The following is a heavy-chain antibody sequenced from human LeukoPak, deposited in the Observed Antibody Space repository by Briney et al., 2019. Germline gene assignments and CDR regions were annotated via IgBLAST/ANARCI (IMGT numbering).Heavy chain of an antibody. Sequence: SSETLSLTCTVSGDSISNGGYYWSWIRQVPGKGLEWIGYIYYSGSTYYNPSLKSLKSRVSISADASKNQFYVNVSSVTAADTAVYYCARQLGYCSGSVCYSGIQFDPWGQGTLVTVSS. J-gene: IGHJ5*02. CDR1: GDSISNGGYY. CDR2: IYYSGST. V-gene: IGHV4-31*03. D-gene: IGHD2-8*02. CDR3: ARQLGYCSGSVCYSGIQFDP.